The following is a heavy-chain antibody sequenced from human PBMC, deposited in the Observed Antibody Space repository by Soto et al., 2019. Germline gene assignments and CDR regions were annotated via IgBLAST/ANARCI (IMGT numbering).Heavy chain of an antibody. CDR1: GDTFTRHG. CDR3: ARGPGYCSGGSCYTPFYYYYGMDV. V-gene: IGHV1-18*01. J-gene: IGHJ6*02. Sequence: QVQLVQSGAEVKKPGASVKVTCKASGDTFTRHGFSWVRQAPGQGLEWMGWISAYNGDTNYAQKLPGRVTMTTDTYTSTAYMELRSLRADDTAVYYCARGPGYCSGGSCYTPFYYYYGMDVWGQGTTVTVSS. CDR2: ISAYNGDT. D-gene: IGHD2-15*01.